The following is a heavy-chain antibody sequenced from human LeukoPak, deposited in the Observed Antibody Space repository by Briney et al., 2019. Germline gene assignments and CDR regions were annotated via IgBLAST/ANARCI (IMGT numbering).Heavy chain of an antibody. V-gene: IGHV4-34*01. Sequence: SETLSLTCAVYGGSFSGYYWSWIRQPPGKGLEWIGEINHSGSTNYNPSLKSRVTISVDTSKNQFSLKLSPVTAADTAVYYCARAGYSYGHYWGQGTLVTVSS. D-gene: IGHD5-18*01. CDR1: GGSFSGYY. J-gene: IGHJ4*02. CDR3: ARAGYSYGHY. CDR2: INHSGST.